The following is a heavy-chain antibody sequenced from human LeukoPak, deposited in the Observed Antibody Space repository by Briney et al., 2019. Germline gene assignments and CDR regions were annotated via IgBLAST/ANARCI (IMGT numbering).Heavy chain of an antibody. Sequence: PSETLSLTCTVSGGSISSYYWSWIRQPAGKGLEWIGRIYTSGSTNYNLSLKSRVTMSVDTSKNQFSLKLSSVTAADTAVYYCARDQAFASKSRSEYFDLWGRGTLVTVSS. V-gene: IGHV4-4*07. CDR2: IYTSGST. J-gene: IGHJ2*01. CDR3: ARDQAFASKSRSEYFDL. D-gene: IGHD1-14*01. CDR1: GGSISSYY.